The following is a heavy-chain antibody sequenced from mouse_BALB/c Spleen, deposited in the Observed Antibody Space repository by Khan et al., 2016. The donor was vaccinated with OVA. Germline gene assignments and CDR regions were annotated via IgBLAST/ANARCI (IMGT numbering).Heavy chain of an antibody. V-gene: IGHV1-74*01. CDR1: GYTFTSFW. CDR2: IDPSKTET. D-gene: IGHD1-1*01. J-gene: IGHJ3*01. CDR3: AGGGYGSPFAY. Sequence: QVQLQQSGPELVRPGASVKMSCKASGYTFTSFWIHWVKQRPGQGLEWIGMIDPSKTETSVNQKFKDKATLNVDESSNTAYMQLSRLTSEDSAVYYCAGGGYGSPFAYWGQGTLVTVSA.